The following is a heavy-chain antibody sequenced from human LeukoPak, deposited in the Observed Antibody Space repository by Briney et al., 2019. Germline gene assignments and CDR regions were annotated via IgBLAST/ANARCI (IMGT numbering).Heavy chain of an antibody. CDR1: GYTFTSYA. V-gene: IGHV1-3*01. Sequence: ASGKVSCKASGYTFTSYAMHWVRQAPGQRLEWMGWINACNDNTKYSQKFQGRVTITRDTSASTAYMELSSLRSEDTAVYYCAWGGGIFFQHWGQGTLVTVSS. J-gene: IGHJ1*01. D-gene: IGHD3-16*01. CDR2: INACNDNT. CDR3: AWGGGIFFQH.